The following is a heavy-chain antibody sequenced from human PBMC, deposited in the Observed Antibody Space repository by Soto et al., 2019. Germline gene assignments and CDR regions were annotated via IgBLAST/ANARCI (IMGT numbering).Heavy chain of an antibody. CDR1: GGSISSNKW. CDR2: IYHIGST. Sequence: SETLSLTCAVYGGSISSNKWWRLVRQPPGGGLEWIGEIYHIGSTNYNPSLKSRVTISLDKSKNQFSLKLTSVTAADSAVYYLDRDANIVVVTYSLGAMDVWGQGTRVTVSS. J-gene: IGHJ6*02. V-gene: IGHV4-4*02. D-gene: IGHD2-2*01. CDR3: DRDANIVVVTYSLGAMDV.